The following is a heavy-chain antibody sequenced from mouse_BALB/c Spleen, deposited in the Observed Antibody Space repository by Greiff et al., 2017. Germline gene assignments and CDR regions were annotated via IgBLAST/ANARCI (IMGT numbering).Heavy chain of an antibody. CDR1: GFAFSSYD. V-gene: IGHV5-12-1*01. CDR3: ARQSYGLMDY. J-gene: IGHJ4*01. D-gene: IGHD3-3*01. Sequence: EVKLQESGGGLVKPGGSLKLSCAASGFAFSSYDMSWVRQTPEKRLEWVAYISSGGGSTYYPDTVKGRFTISRDNAKNTLYLQMSSLKSEDTAMYYCARQSYGLMDYWGQGTSVTVSS. CDR2: ISSGGGST.